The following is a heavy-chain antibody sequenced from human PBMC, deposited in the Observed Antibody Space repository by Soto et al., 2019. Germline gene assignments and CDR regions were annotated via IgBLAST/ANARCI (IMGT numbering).Heavy chain of an antibody. CDR3: AIDLGDTAMTDAFDI. V-gene: IGHV3-30*03. Sequence: QVQLVESGGGVVQPGRSLRLSCAASGFTFSSYGMHWVRQAPGKGLEWVAVISYDGSNKYYADSVKGRFTISRDNSKNTLYLQMNSLRAEDTAVYYCAIDLGDTAMTDAFDIWGQGTMVTVSS. CDR1: GFTFSSYG. D-gene: IGHD5-18*01. CDR2: ISYDGSNK. J-gene: IGHJ3*02.